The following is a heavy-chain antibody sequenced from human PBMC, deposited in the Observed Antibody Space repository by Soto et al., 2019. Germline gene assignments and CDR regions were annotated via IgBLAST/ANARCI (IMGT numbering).Heavy chain of an antibody. J-gene: IGHJ4*02. Sequence: EVQLVESGGGLVQPGGSLKLSCAASGFTFSGSAMHWVRQASGKGLEWVGRIRSKANSYATAYAASVKGRFTISRDNSKNTLYLQMNSLRAEDTAVYYCAKDPERVGEDSSDGGFDYWGQGTLVTVSS. CDR2: IRSKANSYAT. D-gene: IGHD3-22*01. CDR3: AKDPERVGEDSSDGGFDY. V-gene: IGHV3-73*02. CDR1: GFTFSGSA.